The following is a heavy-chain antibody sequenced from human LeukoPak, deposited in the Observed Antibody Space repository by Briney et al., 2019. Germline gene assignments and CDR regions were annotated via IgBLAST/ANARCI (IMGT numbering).Heavy chain of an antibody. CDR1: GDSVSTNSAA. Sequence: SQTLSLTCAISGDSVSTNSAAWNWIRRSPSRGLEWLGRTYYRSKWFSDYAVSLKSRIAFNPDTSKNQFSLQLNSVTPGDTAVYYCARSYHGGSFGYWGQGTLVTVSS. J-gene: IGHJ4*02. V-gene: IGHV6-1*01. CDR3: ARSYHGGSFGY. D-gene: IGHD4-23*01. CDR2: TYYRSKWFS.